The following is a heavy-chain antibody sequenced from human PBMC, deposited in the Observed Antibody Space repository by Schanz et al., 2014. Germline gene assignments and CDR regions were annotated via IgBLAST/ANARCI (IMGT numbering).Heavy chain of an antibody. CDR2: TSHDGSFT. D-gene: IGHD6-13*01. CDR1: GFTFSSSW. CDR3: AKEKEEVAADGSFFDY. Sequence: EVHLVESGGGLVQPGGSLRLSCAASGFTFSSSWMHWVRQAPGKGLVWVSRTSHDGSFTTFADSVKGRFTISRDNARNTLYLQMNSLRAEDTAVYYCAKEKEEVAADGSFFDYWGQGTLVTVSS. J-gene: IGHJ4*02. V-gene: IGHV3-74*01.